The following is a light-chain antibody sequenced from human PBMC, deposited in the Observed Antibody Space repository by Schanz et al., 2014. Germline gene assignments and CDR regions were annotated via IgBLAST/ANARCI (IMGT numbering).Light chain of an antibody. V-gene: IGLV2-8*01. CDR3: SSYAGNNNLRVL. Sequence: QSALTQPPSASGSPGQSVTFSCTGTSSDVGGYNYVSWYQQHPGKAPKLMIYEVSKRPSGVPDRFSGSKSGNTASLTVSGLQAEDEADYYCSSYAGNNNLRVLFGGGTKLTVL. CDR1: SSDVGGYNY. J-gene: IGLJ2*01. CDR2: EVS.